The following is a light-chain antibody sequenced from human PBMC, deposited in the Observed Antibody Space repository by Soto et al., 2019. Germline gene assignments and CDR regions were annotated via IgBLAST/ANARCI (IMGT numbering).Light chain of an antibody. CDR1: QGISTL. V-gene: IGKV3D-11*01. J-gene: IGKJ5*01. CDR3: QQRSNWMIT. CDR2: AAS. Sequence: EIVLTQSPATLSVAPGERATLFFRASQGISTLLAWYQQKPGQAPRLLIYAASNRATGIPARFSGSGSGTDFTLTISSLEPEDFAVYYCQQRSNWMITFGQGTRLEIK.